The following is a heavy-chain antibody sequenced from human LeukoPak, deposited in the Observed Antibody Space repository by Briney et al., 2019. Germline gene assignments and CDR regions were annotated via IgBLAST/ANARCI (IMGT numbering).Heavy chain of an antibody. Sequence: GGSLRLSCAASGFTFSSYSMNWVRQAPGKGLEWVSSISSSSSYIYYADSVKGRFTISRDNTKNSLYLQMNSLRAEDTAVYYCARDKTYYDSSGYYSPRGSYFDYWGQGTLVTVSS. J-gene: IGHJ4*02. CDR1: GFTFSSYS. CDR3: ARDKTYYDSSGYYSPRGSYFDY. D-gene: IGHD3-22*01. CDR2: ISSSSSYI. V-gene: IGHV3-21*01.